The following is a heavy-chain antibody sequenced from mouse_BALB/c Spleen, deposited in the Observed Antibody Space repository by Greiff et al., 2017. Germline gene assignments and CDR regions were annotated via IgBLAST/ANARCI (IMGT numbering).Heavy chain of an antibody. D-gene: IGHD2-4*01. CDR3: APRITTDAMDY. J-gene: IGHJ4*01. CDR1: GYSFTGYF. Sequence: EVQLQQSGPELVKPGASVKISCKASGYSFTGYFMNWVMQSHGKSLEWIGRINPYNGDTFYNQKFKGKATLTVDKSSSTAHMELRSLASEDSAVYYCAPRITTDAMDYWGQGTSVTVSS. V-gene: IGHV1-20*02. CDR2: INPYNGDT.